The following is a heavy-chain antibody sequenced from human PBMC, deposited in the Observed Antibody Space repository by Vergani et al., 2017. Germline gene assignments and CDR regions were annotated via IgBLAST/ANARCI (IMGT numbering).Heavy chain of an antibody. D-gene: IGHD3-10*01. CDR1: GYTFTSYG. J-gene: IGHJ6*02. CDR2: ISAYNGNT. V-gene: IGHV1-18*01. CDR3: ARDFPSITMXRGVYYYYYYGMDV. Sequence: QVQLVQSGAEVKKPGASVKVSCKASGYTFTSYGISWVRQAPGQGLEWMGWISAYNGNTNYAQKLQGRVTMTTDTSTSTAYMGLRSLRSDDTAVYYCARDFPSITMXRGVYYYYYYGMDVWGQGTTVTVSS.